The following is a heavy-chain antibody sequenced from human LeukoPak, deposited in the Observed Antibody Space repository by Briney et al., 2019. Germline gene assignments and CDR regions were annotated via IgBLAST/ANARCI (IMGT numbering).Heavy chain of an antibody. CDR1: GFTFSSYG. CDR2: ISGSGGST. Sequence: GGSLRLSCAASGFTFSSYGMSWVRQAPGEGLERVSSISGSGGSTYYADSVKGRFTISRDSSKNTVYLQMNGLRAEDTAVYYCAKGGNSGRTSYYYYMDVWGKGTTVTVSS. D-gene: IGHD6-19*01. V-gene: IGHV3-23*01. CDR3: AKGGNSGRTSYYYYMDV. J-gene: IGHJ6*03.